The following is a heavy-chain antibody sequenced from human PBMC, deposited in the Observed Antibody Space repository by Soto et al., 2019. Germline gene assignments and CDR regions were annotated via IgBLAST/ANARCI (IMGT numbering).Heavy chain of an antibody. Sequence: EVQLLESGGGLVQPGGSLRLSCAASGFTFSSYAMSWVRQAPGKGLEWVSAIRGSGGSTNYADSVKGRFTISRDNSKNTLYLQMNSLRAEDTAVYYCAKDGWELLRGFDPWGQGTLVTVSS. V-gene: IGHV3-23*01. CDR2: IRGSGGST. CDR3: AKDGWELLRGFDP. CDR1: GFTFSSYA. D-gene: IGHD1-26*01. J-gene: IGHJ5*02.